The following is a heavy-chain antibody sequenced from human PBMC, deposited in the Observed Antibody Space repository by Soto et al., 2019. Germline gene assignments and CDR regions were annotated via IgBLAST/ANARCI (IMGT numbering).Heavy chain of an antibody. Sequence: SETLSLTCTVSGGSISSYYWSWIRQPPGKGLEWIGYIYYSGSTNYNPSLKSRVTISVDTSKNQFSLKLSSVTAADTAVYYCARHGSYSSSSFFRNWFDPWGQGTLVTVSS. J-gene: IGHJ5*02. CDR1: GGSISSYY. CDR2: IYYSGST. CDR3: ARHGSYSSSSFFRNWFDP. D-gene: IGHD6-6*01. V-gene: IGHV4-59*08.